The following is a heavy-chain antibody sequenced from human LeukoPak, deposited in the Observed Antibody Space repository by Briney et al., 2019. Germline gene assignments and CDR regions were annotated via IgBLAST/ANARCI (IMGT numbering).Heavy chain of an antibody. CDR2: IYYSGTT. D-gene: IGHD1-1*01. CDR3: ARLERRENWFDP. J-gene: IGHJ5*02. CDR1: GGSINSNSHH. Sequence: SETLSLTCSVSGGSINSNSHHWDWIRQAPGKGLEWIGNIYYSGTTSYNPSLQSRVTISVDTSKNQLSLELSSVTAADSAVYYCARLERRENWFDPWGQGTLVTVSS. V-gene: IGHV4-39*01.